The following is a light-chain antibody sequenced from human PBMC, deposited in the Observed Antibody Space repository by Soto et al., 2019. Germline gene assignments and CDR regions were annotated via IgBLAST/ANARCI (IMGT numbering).Light chain of an antibody. CDR3: QQYGSSPPLFT. V-gene: IGKV3-20*01. Sequence: EIVLTQSPGTLSLSPGERATLSCRASQSVSSSYLAWYQQKPGQAPRLLIYGASSRATGIPDRFSGSGSGTDFTLTISRLEPEDFAVYYSQQYGSSPPLFTFGPGTKVDIK. CDR1: QSVSSSY. CDR2: GAS. J-gene: IGKJ3*01.